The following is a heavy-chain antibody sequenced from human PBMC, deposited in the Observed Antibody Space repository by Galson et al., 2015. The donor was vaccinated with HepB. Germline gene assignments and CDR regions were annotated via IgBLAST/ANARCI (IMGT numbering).Heavy chain of an antibody. CDR3: ARSTSDL. V-gene: IGHV3-74*01. CDR1: GFTFSAHW. J-gene: IGHJ5*02. CDR2: INPDGSDT. Sequence: SLRLSCAASGFTFSAHWMHWARQAPGKGLVGVSRINPDGSDTRYAASVKGRLTISRDNAKNTLFLQMNSLRVEDTAVYYCARSTSDLWGQGTLVTVSS.